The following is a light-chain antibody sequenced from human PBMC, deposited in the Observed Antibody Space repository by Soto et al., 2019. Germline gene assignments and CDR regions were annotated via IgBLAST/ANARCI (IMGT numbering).Light chain of an antibody. Sequence: EIVLSQSPGTLSLSPGERATLSCRASQSVSSSYLAWYQQKPGQAPRLLIYGASTRATGIPARFSGSGSGTEFTLTISSLQSEDFATYYCQQYGSSPLTFGGGTKVDIK. J-gene: IGKJ4*01. CDR2: GAS. CDR1: QSVSSSY. CDR3: QQYGSSPLT. V-gene: IGKV3-20*01.